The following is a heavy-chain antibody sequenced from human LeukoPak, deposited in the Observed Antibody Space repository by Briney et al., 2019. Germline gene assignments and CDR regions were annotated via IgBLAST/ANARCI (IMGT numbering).Heavy chain of an antibody. CDR1: GFTFSGSE. Sequence: HPGGSLRLSCAASGFTFSGSEMNWVRQAPGKGLEWLSYITGRGDTIFYADSVKGRFTVSRDNAKNSLYLQMDSLRAEDTAVYYCARNNPITAYYGMDVWGQGTTVTVSS. D-gene: IGHD5-24*01. CDR3: ARNNPITAYYGMDV. J-gene: IGHJ6*02. V-gene: IGHV3-48*03. CDR2: ITGRGDTI.